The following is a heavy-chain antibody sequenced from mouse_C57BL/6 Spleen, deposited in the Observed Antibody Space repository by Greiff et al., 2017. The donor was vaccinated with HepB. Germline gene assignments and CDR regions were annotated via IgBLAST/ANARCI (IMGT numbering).Heavy chain of an antibody. D-gene: IGHD2-10*02. V-gene: IGHV3-6*01. CDR2: ISYDGSN. CDR1: GYSITSGYY. J-gene: IGHJ3*01. CDR3: ARDSYGNYVLAY. Sequence: DVQLQESGPGLVKPSQSLSLTCSVTGYSITSGYYWNWIRQFPGNKLEWMGYISYDGSNNYNPSLKNRISITRDTSKNQFFLKLNSVTTEDTATYYCARDSYGNYVLAYWGQGTLVTVSA.